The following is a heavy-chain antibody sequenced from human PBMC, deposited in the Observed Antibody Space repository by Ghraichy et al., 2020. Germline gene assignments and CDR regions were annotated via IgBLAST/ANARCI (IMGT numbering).Heavy chain of an antibody. CDR1: GVTVSSNY. J-gene: IGHJ4*02. CDR2: IYSGGST. D-gene: IGHD1-26*01. V-gene: IGHV3-66*01. Sequence: GESLRLSCAASGVTVSSNYMSWVRQAPGKGLEWVSIIYSGGSTYYADSVKGRFTISRDNSKNTLYLQMNSLGAEDTAVYYCARSTPYTGSYYDYRGQGTLVTVSS. CDR3: ARSTPYTGSYYDY.